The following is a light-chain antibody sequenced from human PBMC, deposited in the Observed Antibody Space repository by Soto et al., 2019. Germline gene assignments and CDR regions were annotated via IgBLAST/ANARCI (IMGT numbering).Light chain of an antibody. CDR2: SNN. Sequence: QSALTQPPSASGTAGQRVTISCSGSTSNIGRNTVNWYQQLPGTAPKTLIYSNNQRPSGVPDRFSGSKSGTSGSLAISGLLSEDEADYYCAAWDDNLIGYVFGTGTKLTVL. CDR1: TSNIGRNT. CDR3: AAWDDNLIGYV. J-gene: IGLJ1*01. V-gene: IGLV1-44*01.